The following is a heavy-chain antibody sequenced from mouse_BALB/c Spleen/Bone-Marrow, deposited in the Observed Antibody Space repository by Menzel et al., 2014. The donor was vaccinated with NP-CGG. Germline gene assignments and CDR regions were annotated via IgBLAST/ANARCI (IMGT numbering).Heavy chain of an antibody. V-gene: IGHV4-1*02. Sequence: EVQLQQSGGGLVQPGGSLKLSCAASGFDFSRYWMSWVRQASGKGLEWIGEINPDSRTINYSPSLKDKFIISRDNAKNTLYLRLNKVRSEDTALYYCARPDYYGYLNYWGQGTTLTVSS. D-gene: IGHD1-1*01. CDR2: INPDSRTI. CDR1: GFDFSRYW. J-gene: IGHJ2*01. CDR3: ARPDYYGYLNY.